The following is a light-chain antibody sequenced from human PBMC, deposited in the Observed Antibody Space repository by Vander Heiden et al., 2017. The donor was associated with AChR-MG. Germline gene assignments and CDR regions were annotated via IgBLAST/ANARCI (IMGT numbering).Light chain of an antibody. Sequence: SYDLTQPSSVSLSPGPTARITCSGAVLDNKYARGCHQKPGQALVLVIDKDTERASAIPQRFSGSTSGTTVTLTIGGAQVEDEADYYCYSAADNHHVFGGGTKLTVL. CDR2: KDT. CDR3: YSAADNHHV. CDR1: VLDNKY. J-gene: IGLJ3*02. V-gene: IGLV3-27*01.